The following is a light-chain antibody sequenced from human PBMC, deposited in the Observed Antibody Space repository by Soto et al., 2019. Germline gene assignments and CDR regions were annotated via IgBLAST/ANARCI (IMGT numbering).Light chain of an antibody. CDR3: SSYAGSNNFV. CDR1: SSDVGGYNY. CDR2: EVS. Sequence: QSALTQPPSASGSPGQSVTISCTGTSSDVGGYNYVSWYQQHPGKAPKLMSYEVSKRPSGVPDRFSGAKSGNTASLTVSGLQAEDAADYYCSSYAGSNNFVFGGGTKLTVL. J-gene: IGLJ2*01. V-gene: IGLV2-8*01.